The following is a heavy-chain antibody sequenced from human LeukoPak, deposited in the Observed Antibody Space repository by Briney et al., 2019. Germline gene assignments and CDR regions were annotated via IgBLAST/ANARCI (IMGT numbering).Heavy chain of an antibody. V-gene: IGHV3-23*01. CDR2: IGAGGSNK. CDR1: GFTFTTYG. Sequence: GGSLRLSCAASGFTFTTYGMTWVRQAPGKGLEWVSAIGAGGSNKYYADSVRGRLTISRDNSKSTLFLQMNSLRAEDTAVYYCAKTPKNYDSSGGGGFDCLGQGTLVTVSS. CDR3: AKTPKNYDSSGGGGFDC. J-gene: IGHJ4*02. D-gene: IGHD3-16*01.